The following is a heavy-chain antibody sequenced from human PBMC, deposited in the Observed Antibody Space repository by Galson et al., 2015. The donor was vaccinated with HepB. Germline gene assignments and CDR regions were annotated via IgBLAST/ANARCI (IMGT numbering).Heavy chain of an antibody. CDR3: ARHESAGDGYNLHFDY. V-gene: IGHV5-51*01. CDR2: IYPGDSDT. J-gene: IGHJ4*02. CDR1: GYSFTSYW. Sequence: QSGAEVKKPGESLRISCKGSGYSFTSYWISWVRQMPGKGLEWMGIIYPGDSDTRYSPSFQGQVTISADKSISTAYLQWSSLKASDTAMYYCARHESAGDGYNLHFDYWGQGTLVTVSS. D-gene: IGHD5-24*01.